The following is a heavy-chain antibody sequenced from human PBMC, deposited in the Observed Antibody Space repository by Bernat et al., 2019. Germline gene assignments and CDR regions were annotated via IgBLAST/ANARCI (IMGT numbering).Heavy chain of an antibody. D-gene: IGHD3-10*01. CDR1: GFTFDDYA. CDR3: AKEKLEGYGSGRPYYYYYYMDV. J-gene: IGHJ6*03. Sequence: EVQLVESGGFVVQPGGSLRLSCAASGFTFDDYAMHWFRQAPGKGLEWVSLISWDGGSTYYADCGKGRFNISRDNSKDSLYLQMNSLRTEDTALYYCAKEKLEGYGSGRPYYYYYYMDVWGKGTKVTVSS. V-gene: IGHV3-43D*04. CDR2: ISWDGGST.